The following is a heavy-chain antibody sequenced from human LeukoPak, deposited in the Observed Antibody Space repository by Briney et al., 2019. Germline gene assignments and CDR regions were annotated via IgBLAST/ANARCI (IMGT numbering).Heavy chain of an antibody. CDR2: INSDGSST. CDR1: GFTFSSYW. Sequence: GGSLRLSCAASGFTFSSYWMHWVRQAPGKGLVWVSRINSDGSSTSYADSVKGRFTIPRDNAKNTLYLQMNSLRAEDTAVYYCASPVSVTGMADYWGQGTLVTVSS. CDR3: ASPVSVTGMADY. D-gene: IGHD2-21*02. V-gene: IGHV3-74*01. J-gene: IGHJ4*02.